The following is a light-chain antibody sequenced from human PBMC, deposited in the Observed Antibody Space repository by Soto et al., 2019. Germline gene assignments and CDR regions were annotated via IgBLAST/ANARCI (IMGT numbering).Light chain of an antibody. CDR2: DVT. J-gene: IGLJ1*01. V-gene: IGLV2-14*01. CDR1: SSDIGAYNY. Sequence: QSVLTQPASVSGSPGQSIAISCTGSSSDIGAYNYVSWYQHHPGKAPKLIIYDVTSRPSGVSSRFSGAKSGNAASLIISGLQPEDEADYYCSSYTSSSTYVFGTGTKVTVL. CDR3: SSYTSSSTYV.